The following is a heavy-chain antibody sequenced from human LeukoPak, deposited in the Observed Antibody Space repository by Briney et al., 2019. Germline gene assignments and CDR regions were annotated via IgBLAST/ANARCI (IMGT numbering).Heavy chain of an antibody. D-gene: IGHD2-15*01. CDR1: GFTFSSHP. Sequence: GVSLRLSCAASGFTFSSHPMIWVRQVPGKGLEWVSTLDATGAYTYYADSVRGRFTISRDNSKNTVWLQMNSLRAEDTAVYSCAKLSSEAATDYWGQGTLVTVSS. J-gene: IGHJ4*02. CDR3: AKLSSEAATDY. V-gene: IGHV3-23*01. CDR2: LDATGAYT.